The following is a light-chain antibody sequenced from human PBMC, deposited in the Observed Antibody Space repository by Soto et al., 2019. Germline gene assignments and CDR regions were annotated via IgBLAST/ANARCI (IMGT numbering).Light chain of an antibody. CDR1: SSDVGGYNY. Sequence: QSALTQPASVSGSPGQSITISCTGTSSDVGGYNYVSWYQQHPGKAPKLMIYEVSNRPSGVSNRFSGSKSGNTASLTISGLQAEDEADYYVSSYTSSSTLFGTGTKLTVL. V-gene: IGLV2-14*01. J-gene: IGLJ1*01. CDR3: SSYTSSSTL. CDR2: EVS.